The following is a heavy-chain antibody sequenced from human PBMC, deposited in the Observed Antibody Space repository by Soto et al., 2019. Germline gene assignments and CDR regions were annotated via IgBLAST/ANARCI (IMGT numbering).Heavy chain of an antibody. CDR2: IDPSDSYT. CDR3: ARLFKGYSSSGYGMDV. D-gene: IGHD6-13*01. V-gene: IGHV5-10-1*01. CDR1: GYSFTSYW. J-gene: IGHJ6*02. Sequence: GESLKISCKGSGYSFTSYWISWVRQMPGKGLEWMGRIDPSDSYTNYSPSFQGHVTISADKSISTAYLQWSSLKASDTAMYYCARLFKGYSSSGYGMDVWGQGTTVTGSS.